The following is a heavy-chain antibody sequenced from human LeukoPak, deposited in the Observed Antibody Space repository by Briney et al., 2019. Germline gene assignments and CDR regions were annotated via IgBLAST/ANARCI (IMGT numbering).Heavy chain of an antibody. Sequence: PSETLSLTCAVYGGSFSGYYWSWIRQPPGKGLEWIGEINHSGSTNYNPSLKSRVTISLDTSKNQFSLKLSSVTAADTAVYYCARVRVEAWFLFGRQAAPAYFDYWGQGTLVTVSS. CDR1: GGSFSGYY. V-gene: IGHV4-34*01. CDR2: INHSGST. J-gene: IGHJ4*02. D-gene: IGHD3-16*01. CDR3: ARVRVEAWFLFGRQAAPAYFDY.